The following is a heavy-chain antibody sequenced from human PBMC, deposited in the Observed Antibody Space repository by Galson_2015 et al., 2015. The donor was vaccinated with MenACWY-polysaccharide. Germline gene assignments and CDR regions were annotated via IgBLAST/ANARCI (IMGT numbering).Heavy chain of an antibody. J-gene: IGHJ6*02. CDR2: ISKSGDSI. CDR3: ARGHYGLDV. V-gene: IGHV3-11*01. CDR1: GFSLGAWY. Sequence: SLRLSCAASGFSLGAWYMSWIRQAPGKGLEWLSYISKSGDSIYYGDSVKGRFAISRGNAKNSLYLQLNSLEVEDTAIYYCARGHYGLDVWGQGTPVTVSS.